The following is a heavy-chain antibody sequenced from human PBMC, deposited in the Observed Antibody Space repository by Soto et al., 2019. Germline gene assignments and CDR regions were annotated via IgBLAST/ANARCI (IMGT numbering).Heavy chain of an antibody. CDR2: INHSGST. CDR3: ARGFMSSDIVVVVAATRGAYFDY. J-gene: IGHJ4*02. V-gene: IGHV4-34*01. CDR1: GGSFSGYY. Sequence: SETLSLTCAVYGGSFSGYYWSWIRQPPGKGLEWIGEINHSGSTNYNPSLKSRVTISVDTSKNQFSLKLSCVTAADTAVYYCARGFMSSDIVVVVAATRGAYFDYWGQGTLVTVSS. D-gene: IGHD2-15*01.